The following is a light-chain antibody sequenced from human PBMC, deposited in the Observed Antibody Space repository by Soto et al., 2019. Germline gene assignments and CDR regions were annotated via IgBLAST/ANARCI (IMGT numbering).Light chain of an antibody. CDR3: QVWDRGSAPLV. CDR1: NIGSKG. J-gene: IGLJ2*01. Sequence: SSELTQPPSVSVAPGKTASISCGGNNIGSKGVHWYQQKPGQAPVLVIYSDTDLPPVIPERFSGSNSANLATLTISRVEAGDGADYYCQVWDRGSAPLVFGRGTKLTVL. V-gene: IGLV3-21*04. CDR2: SDT.